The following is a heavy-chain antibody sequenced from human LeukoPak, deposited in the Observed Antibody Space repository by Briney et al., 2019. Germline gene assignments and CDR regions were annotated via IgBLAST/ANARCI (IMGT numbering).Heavy chain of an antibody. V-gene: IGHV4-4*02. CDR1: GGSISSSNW. CDR3: ASSHPYANSGYDYGVDY. Sequence: SETLSLTCAVSGGSISSSNWWSWVRQPPGKGLEWIGEIYHSGSTNYNPSLKSRVTISVDKSKNQFSLKLSSVTAADTAVYYCASSHPYANSGYDYGVDYWGQGTLVTVSS. D-gene: IGHD5-12*01. J-gene: IGHJ4*02. CDR2: IYHSGST.